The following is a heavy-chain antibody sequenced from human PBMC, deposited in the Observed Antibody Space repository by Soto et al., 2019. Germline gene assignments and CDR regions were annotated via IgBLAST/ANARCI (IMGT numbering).Heavy chain of an antibody. D-gene: IGHD6-13*01. CDR2: LYWNDDK. Sequence: QITLKESGPTLVKPTQTLTLTCTFSGFSLSTSGVGVGWIRQPPGKALEWLALLYWNDDKRYSPSLKSRLTITKYTSKNQVVLTMTNMDPVDTATYYCAHSSRRQQLAIPLDYRGQGTLVTVSS. CDR1: GFSLSTSGVG. J-gene: IGHJ4*02. CDR3: AHSSRRQQLAIPLDY. V-gene: IGHV2-5*01.